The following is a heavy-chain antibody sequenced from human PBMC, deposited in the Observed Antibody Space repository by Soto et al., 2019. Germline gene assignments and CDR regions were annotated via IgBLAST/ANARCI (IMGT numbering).Heavy chain of an antibody. D-gene: IGHD3-3*01. CDR3: AKDRTYYDFWSGYYTYDY. CDR1: GFTFSSYA. V-gene: IGHV3-23*01. J-gene: IGHJ4*02. Sequence: GGSLRLSCAASGFTFSSYAMSWVRQAPGKGLEWVSVISGSGGSTYYADSVKGRFTISRDNSKNTLYLQMNSLRAEDTAVYYCAKDRTYYDFWSGYYTYDYWGQGTLVTVSS. CDR2: ISGSGGST.